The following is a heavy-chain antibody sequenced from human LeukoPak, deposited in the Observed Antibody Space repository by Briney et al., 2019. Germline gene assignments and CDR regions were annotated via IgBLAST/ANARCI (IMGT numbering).Heavy chain of an antibody. CDR3: ARGTSYSSSWYGYYYYYYMDV. Sequence: ASVKVSCKASGYTFTSYDINWVRQATGQGLEWMGWMNPNSGNTGYAQKFQGRVTITRNTSISTAYMELSSLRSEDTAVYYCARGTSYSSSWYGYYYYYYMDVWGKGTTVTVSS. V-gene: IGHV1-8*03. J-gene: IGHJ6*03. CDR1: GYTFTSYD. D-gene: IGHD6-13*01. CDR2: MNPNSGNT.